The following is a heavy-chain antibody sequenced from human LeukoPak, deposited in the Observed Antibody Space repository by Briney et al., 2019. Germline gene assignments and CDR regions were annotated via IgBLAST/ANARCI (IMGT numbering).Heavy chain of an antibody. CDR3: ARGPGGYSYGYYFDY. V-gene: IGHV4-59*01. J-gene: IGHJ4*02. Sequence: PSETLSLTCAVSGGSISSYYWSWFRQPPGKGLEWIGFFYYSGSTNYNPSLKSRVTISVDTSKNHFSLKLSSVTAADTAVYYCARGPGGYSYGYYFDYWGQGTLVTVSS. CDR2: FYYSGST. D-gene: IGHD5-18*01. CDR1: GGSISSYY.